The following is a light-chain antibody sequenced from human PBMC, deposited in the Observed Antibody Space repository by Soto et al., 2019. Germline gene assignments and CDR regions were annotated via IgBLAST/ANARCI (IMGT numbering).Light chain of an antibody. J-gene: IGKJ1*01. Sequence: DIVMTQSPATLSVSPGERATLTCRASQSVSSNLAWYQQRRGQAPRLLIYGASKRATGIPARFSGSGSGTEFTLTINSLQSEEFAVYYCQQYNKWPPRTFGQGTKVEIK. V-gene: IGKV3-15*01. CDR2: GAS. CDR1: QSVSSN. CDR3: QQYNKWPPRT.